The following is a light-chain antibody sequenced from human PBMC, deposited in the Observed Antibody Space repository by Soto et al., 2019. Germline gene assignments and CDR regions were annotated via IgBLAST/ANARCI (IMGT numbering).Light chain of an antibody. J-gene: IGLJ1*01. Sequence: QSVLTQPAPVSGSPGQSITISCTGSGSDIGAYNYVSWYQQHPGKAPKLLIHGVTRRPSGVSSRFSASKSAYTASLTISVLQAEDEANYYCSSFTTSYFYVFGPGTKVTVL. V-gene: IGLV2-14*01. CDR2: GVT. CDR1: GSDIGAYNY. CDR3: SSFTTSYFYV.